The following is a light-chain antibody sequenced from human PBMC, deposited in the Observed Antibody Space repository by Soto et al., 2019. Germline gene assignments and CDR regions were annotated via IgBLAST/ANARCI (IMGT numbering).Light chain of an antibody. CDR2: DAS. CDR1: QSVGDN. Sequence: EIVLTQSPATLSLSPGERATLSCRASQSVGDNLAWYQVRPGQSPRLLIYDASTRATGVPVRFTGSGSGTEFTLTIASLQSDDIAIYYCQQYDDWPPLTFGGGTKV. CDR3: QQYDDWPPLT. J-gene: IGKJ4*01. V-gene: IGKV3-15*01.